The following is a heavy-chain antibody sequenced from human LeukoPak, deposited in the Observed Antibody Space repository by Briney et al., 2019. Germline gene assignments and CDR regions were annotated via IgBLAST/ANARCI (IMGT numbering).Heavy chain of an antibody. J-gene: IGHJ6*03. CDR2: INHSGSS. CDR3: ARLSITILYPHYMDL. Sequence: PSETLSLTCAVYGGSFSGYYWSWIRQPPGKGLEWIGEINHSGSSNYNPSLKSRVTISVDTSKNQFSLKLSSVTAADTAVYYCARLSITILYPHYMDLWGKGTTVTVSS. D-gene: IGHD3-9*01. CDR1: GGSFSGYY. V-gene: IGHV4-34*01.